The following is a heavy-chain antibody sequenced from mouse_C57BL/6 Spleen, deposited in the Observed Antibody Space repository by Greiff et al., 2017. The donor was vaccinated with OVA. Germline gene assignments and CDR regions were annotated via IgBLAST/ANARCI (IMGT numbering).Heavy chain of an antibody. D-gene: IGHD1-1*01. CDR2: IDPNSGGT. J-gene: IGHJ4*01. Sequence: HVQLQPPWAELVKPGASVKLSCKASGYPFTSYWMHWVKQRPGRGLAWIGRIDPNSGGTKYNEKLKSKATLTVDKPSSTAYMQLSSLTSEDSAVYYCARPITTVEVYYAMDYWGQGTSVTVSS. CDR3: ARPITTVEVYYAMDY. CDR1: GYPFTSYW. V-gene: IGHV1-72*01.